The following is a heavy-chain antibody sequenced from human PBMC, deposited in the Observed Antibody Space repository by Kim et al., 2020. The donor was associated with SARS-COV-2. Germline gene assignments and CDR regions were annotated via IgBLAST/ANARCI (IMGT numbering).Heavy chain of an antibody. Sequence: GGSLRLSCSASGFNFNTYGMHWVRQAPGKGLEWVAVIWFDGSDEYYADSVRGRFTISRDNSKDTLYLQMRSLRAEDTAVYYCARGPHYDSYSGYSDYYYGMDVWGQGPRSPSP. CDR2: IWFDGSDE. CDR3: ARGPHYDSYSGYSDYYYGMDV. CDR1: GFNFNTYG. J-gene: IGHJ6*02. D-gene: IGHD3-3*01. V-gene: IGHV3-33*01.